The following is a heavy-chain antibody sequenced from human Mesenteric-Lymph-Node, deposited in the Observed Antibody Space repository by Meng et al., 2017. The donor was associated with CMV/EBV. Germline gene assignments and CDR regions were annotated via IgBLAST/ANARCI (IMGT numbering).Heavy chain of an antibody. CDR2: IGTAGDT. J-gene: IGHJ6*02. CDR3: ARDLQTWGMDV. Sequence: GESLKISCAASGFTVSSNFMSWVRQATGKGLEWVSAIGTAGDTYYSGSVKGRFTISREDAKSSLYLQMNSLRAGDTAVYYCARDLQTWGMDVWGQGTTVTVSS. V-gene: IGHV3-13*01. CDR1: GFTVSSNF.